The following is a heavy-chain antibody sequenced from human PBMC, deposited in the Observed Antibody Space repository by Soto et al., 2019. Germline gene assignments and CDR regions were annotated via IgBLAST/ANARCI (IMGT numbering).Heavy chain of an antibody. D-gene: IGHD6-19*01. J-gene: IGHJ4*02. V-gene: IGHV4-59*08. CDR3: ARHGIAVADGDY. Sequence: QVQLQESGPGLVKPSETLSLTCTVSGGSISSYYWSWIRQPPGKGLEWIGYIYYSGSTNYNPSLTSRVTISVDTSKNQFSLKLSSVTAADTAVYYCARHGIAVADGDYWGQGTLVTVSS. CDR1: GGSISSYY. CDR2: IYYSGST.